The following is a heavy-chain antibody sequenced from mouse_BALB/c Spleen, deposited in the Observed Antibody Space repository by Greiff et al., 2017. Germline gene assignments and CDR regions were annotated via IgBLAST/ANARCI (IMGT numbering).Heavy chain of an antibody. CDR2: ISSGGSYT. J-gene: IGHJ4*01. V-gene: IGHV5-6*01. CDR1: GFTFSSYG. CDR3: ARLRSPYYAMDY. Sequence: EVQLVESGGDLVKPGGSLKLSCAASGFTFSSYGMSWVRQTPDKRLEWVATISSGGSYTYYPDSVKGRFTISRDNAKNTLYLQMSSLKSEDTAMYYCARLRSPYYAMDYWGQGTSVTVSS. D-gene: IGHD1-1*01.